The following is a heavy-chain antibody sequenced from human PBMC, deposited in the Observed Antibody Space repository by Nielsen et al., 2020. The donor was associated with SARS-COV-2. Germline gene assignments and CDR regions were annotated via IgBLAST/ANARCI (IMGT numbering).Heavy chain of an antibody. CDR3: TRDRFGYAGDSWFDP. CDR2: IRSKAYGGTT. Sequence: GESLKISCATSGFTFGDYAMSWFCQAPGKGLEWVGFIRSKAYGGTTEYAASVKGRFTISRDDSKSIAYLQMNSLKTEDTAVYYCTRDRFGYAGDSWFDPWGQGTLVTVSS. J-gene: IGHJ5*02. CDR1: GFTFGDYA. V-gene: IGHV3-49*03. D-gene: IGHD3-10*01.